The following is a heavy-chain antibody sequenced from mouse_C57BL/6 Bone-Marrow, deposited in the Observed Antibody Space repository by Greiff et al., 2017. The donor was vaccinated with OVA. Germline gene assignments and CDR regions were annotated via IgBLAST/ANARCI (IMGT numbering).Heavy chain of an antibody. J-gene: IGHJ4*01. V-gene: IGHV1-19*01. CDR3: ARDLYAMDY. CDR2: INPYNGGT. Sequence: DVKLQESGPVLVKPGASVKMSCKASGYTFTDYYMNWVKQSPGKSLEWIGVINPYNGGTSYNQKFKGKATLTVDKSSSTAYMELNSLTSEDSAVYYCARDLYAMDYWGQGTSVTVSS. CDR1: GYTFTDYY.